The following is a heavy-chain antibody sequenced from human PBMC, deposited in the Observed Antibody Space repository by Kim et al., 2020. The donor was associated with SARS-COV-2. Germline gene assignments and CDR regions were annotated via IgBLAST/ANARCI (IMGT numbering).Heavy chain of an antibody. CDR2: ISGSGGST. J-gene: IGHJ4*02. CDR1: GFTFSSYA. Sequence: GGSLRLSCAASGFTFSSYAMSWVRQAPGKGLEWVSAISGSGGSTYYADSVKGRFTISRDNSKNTLYLQMNSLRAEDTAVYYCAKDIPKIKVVAAVYGGITFDYWGQGTLVTVSS. D-gene: IGHD2-15*01. V-gene: IGHV3-23*01. CDR3: AKDIPKIKVVAAVYGGITFDY.